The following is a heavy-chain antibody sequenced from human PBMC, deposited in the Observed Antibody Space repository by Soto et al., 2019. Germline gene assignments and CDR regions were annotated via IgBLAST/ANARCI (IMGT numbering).Heavy chain of an antibody. CDR1: GFTVSSNY. J-gene: IGHJ6*02. D-gene: IGHD4-17*01. V-gene: IGHV3-53*01. CDR2: IYSGGST. CDR3: ARELTTVYYGMDV. Sequence: GGSLILSCAASGFTVSSNYMSWVRQAPGKGLEWVSVIYSGGSTYYADSVKGRFTISRDNSRNTLYLQMNSPRAEDTAVYYCARELTTVYYGMDVWGQGTTVTVSS.